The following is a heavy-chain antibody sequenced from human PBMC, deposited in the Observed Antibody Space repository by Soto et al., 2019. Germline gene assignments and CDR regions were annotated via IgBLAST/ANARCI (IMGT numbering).Heavy chain of an antibody. CDR2: IYYSGST. Sequence: SETLSLTCTVSGGSISSGGYYWSWIRQHPGKGLEWIGYIYYSGSTYYNPSLKSRVTISVDTSKNQFSLKLSSVTAADTAVYYCARDRPDYYDSSGYAPQDAFDIWGQGTMVTVSS. CDR3: ARDRPDYYDSSGYAPQDAFDI. CDR1: GGSISSGGYY. V-gene: IGHV4-31*03. J-gene: IGHJ3*02. D-gene: IGHD3-22*01.